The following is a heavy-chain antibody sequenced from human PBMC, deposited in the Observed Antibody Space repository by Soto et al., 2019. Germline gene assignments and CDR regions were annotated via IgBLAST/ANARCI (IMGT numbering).Heavy chain of an antibody. Sequence: GGSLRLSCAASGFTFSNAWMSWVRQAPGKGLEWVAVIAYEGSNKYYADSVKGRFTISRDNSKNTLYLQMNSLRAEDKAVYYCARDTGHYYDSSGYPPDYWGQGTLVTVSS. CDR2: IAYEGSNK. CDR3: ARDTGHYYDSSGYPPDY. D-gene: IGHD3-22*01. V-gene: IGHV3-30-3*01. J-gene: IGHJ4*02. CDR1: GFTFSNAW.